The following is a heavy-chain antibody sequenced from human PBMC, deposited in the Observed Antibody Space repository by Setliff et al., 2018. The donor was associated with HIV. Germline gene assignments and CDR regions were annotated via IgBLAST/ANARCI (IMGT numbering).Heavy chain of an antibody. Sequence: SVKVSCKASGYTFTSYGLSWVRQAPGQGLEWMGWIIPIFGTANYAQKFQGRVTITADESRSTAYMELSSLRSEDTAVYYCARGGLNSGYYYYFDYWGQGTLVTVSS. CDR2: IIPIFGTA. J-gene: IGHJ4*02. V-gene: IGHV1-69*13. D-gene: IGHD3-22*01. CDR3: ARGGLNSGYYYYFDY. CDR1: GYTFTSYG.